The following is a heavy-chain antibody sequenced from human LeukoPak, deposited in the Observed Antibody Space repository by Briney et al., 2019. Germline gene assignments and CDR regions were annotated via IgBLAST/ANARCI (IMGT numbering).Heavy chain of an antibody. CDR2: INPNSGAT. CDR3: AREMGDRYYFDY. Sequence: ASVKVSCKASGYIFTGYYMHWVRQAPGQGLEWMGWINPNSGATNYAQKFQGRVTMTRDTSISTAYMELSRLRSDDTAVYYCAREMGDRYYFDYWGQGTLVTVSS. J-gene: IGHJ4*02. V-gene: IGHV1-2*02. D-gene: IGHD3-16*01. CDR1: GYIFTGYY.